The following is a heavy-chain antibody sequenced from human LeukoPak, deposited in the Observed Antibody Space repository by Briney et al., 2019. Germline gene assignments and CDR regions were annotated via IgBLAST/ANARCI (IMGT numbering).Heavy chain of an antibody. V-gene: IGHV3-64D*06. J-gene: IGHJ4*02. CDR3: VNQISGWVY. CDR1: GFTFSSFA. Sequence: PGGSLRLSCSASGFTFSSFAMHWVRQAPGKGLEYVSAISRNGDSTYYADSVEGRFTISRDNSKNTLYLQMSSLRTEDTAVYYCVNQISGWVYWGQGTLVTVS. D-gene: IGHD6-19*01. CDR2: ISRNGDST.